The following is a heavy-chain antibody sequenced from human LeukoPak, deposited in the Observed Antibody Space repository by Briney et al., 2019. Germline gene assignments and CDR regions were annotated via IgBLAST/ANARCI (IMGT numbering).Heavy chain of an antibody. J-gene: IGHJ5*02. CDR1: GYTFTSYG. V-gene: IGHV1-18*04. CDR2: ISAYNGNT. CDR3: ARDFRDNWFDP. Sequence: ASVKVSCKASGYTFTSYGISWVRQAPGQGLEWMGWISAYNGNTNYAQKLQGRVTMATDTPTSTAYMELRSLRSDDTAVYYCARDFRDNWFDPWGQGTLVTVSS.